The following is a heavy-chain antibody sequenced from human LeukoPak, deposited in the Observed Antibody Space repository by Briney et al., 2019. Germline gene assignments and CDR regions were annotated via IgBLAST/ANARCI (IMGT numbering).Heavy chain of an antibody. CDR3: ARDSARVIRYFDWVLDYYYYYGMDV. Sequence: PGGSLRLSCAASGFTFRDYYMSWIRQAPGKGLEWVSYISSSSSYTNYADSVKGRFTISRDNAKNSLYLQMNSLRAEDTAVYYCARDSARVIRYFDWVLDYYYYYGMDVWGKGTTVTVSS. CDR2: ISSSSSYT. D-gene: IGHD3-9*01. CDR1: GFTFRDYY. J-gene: IGHJ6*04. V-gene: IGHV3-11*06.